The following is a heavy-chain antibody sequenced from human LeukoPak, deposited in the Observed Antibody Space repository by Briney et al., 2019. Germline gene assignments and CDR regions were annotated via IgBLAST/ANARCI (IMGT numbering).Heavy chain of an antibody. D-gene: IGHD6-19*01. CDR3: AREGLAVAGDY. Sequence: SETLSLTCTVSGYSISSGYYWGWIRQPPGKGLEWIGSIYHSGSTYYNPSLKSRVTISVDTSKNQFSLKLSSVTAADTAVYYCAREGLAVAGDYWGQGTLVTVSS. CDR2: IYHSGST. J-gene: IGHJ4*02. CDR1: GYSISSGYY. V-gene: IGHV4-38-2*02.